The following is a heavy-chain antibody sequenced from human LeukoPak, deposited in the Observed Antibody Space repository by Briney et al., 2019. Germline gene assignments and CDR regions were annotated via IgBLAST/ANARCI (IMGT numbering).Heavy chain of an antibody. CDR3: AKELDEYQLLPTDY. J-gene: IGHJ4*02. V-gene: IGHV1-18*01. Sequence: ASVKVSCKASGYTFTSYGISWVRQAPGQGLEWMGWISAYNGNTNYAQKLQGRVTMTTDTSTSTAYMELRSLRSDDTAVYYCAKELDEYQLLPTDYWGQGTLVTVSS. CDR1: GYTFTSYG. D-gene: IGHD2-2*01. CDR2: ISAYNGNT.